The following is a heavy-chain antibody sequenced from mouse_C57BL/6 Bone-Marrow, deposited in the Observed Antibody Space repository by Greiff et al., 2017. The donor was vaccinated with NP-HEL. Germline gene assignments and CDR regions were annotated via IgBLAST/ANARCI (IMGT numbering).Heavy chain of an antibody. CDR3: ARSVNYYGSSYVYFDV. CDR2: ISPYNGGT. D-gene: IGHD1-1*01. V-gene: IGHV1-19*01. CDR1: GFTFTDYD. J-gene: IGHJ1*03. Sequence: LQQSGPVLVKPGASVKLSCKASGFTFTDYDMNWVRQSHDKSLEWVGAISPYNGGTSYIEKFKGRATLTSDNATSTAYMELNRLTSEDSAVYYCARSVNYYGSSYVYFDVWGTGTTVTVSS.